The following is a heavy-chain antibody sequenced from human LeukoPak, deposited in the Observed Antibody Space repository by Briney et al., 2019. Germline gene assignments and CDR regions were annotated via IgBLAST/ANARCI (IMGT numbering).Heavy chain of an antibody. D-gene: IGHD3-22*01. CDR2: FSSSGST. V-gene: IGHV3-23*01. CDR3: AKDGLDGRGYSYFDY. J-gene: IGHJ4*02. CDR1: GFTFSRYT. Sequence: GGSLRLSCAASGFTFSRYTMNWVRQAPGKGLEWVSVFSSSGSTHYADSVKGRFTISRDNSRNTLYLQMSSLRAEDTAVYYCAKDGLDGRGYSYFDYWGQGTLVTVSS.